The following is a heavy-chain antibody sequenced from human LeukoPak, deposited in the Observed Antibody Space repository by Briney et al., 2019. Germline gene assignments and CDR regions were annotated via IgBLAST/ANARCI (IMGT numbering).Heavy chain of an antibody. D-gene: IGHD6-19*01. CDR2: MFYSGST. CDR3: ARHDLFTSGWSRLGY. V-gene: IGHV4-39*01. CDR1: GVSLSSSSYS. Sequence: SETLSLTCTVSGVSLSSSSYSWGWIRQPPGKGLEWIGSMFYSGSTYYNPSLKSRVTISVDTSKNQFSLRLSSVTAADTAVYYCARHDLFTSGWSRLGYWGQGTLVTVSS. J-gene: IGHJ4*02.